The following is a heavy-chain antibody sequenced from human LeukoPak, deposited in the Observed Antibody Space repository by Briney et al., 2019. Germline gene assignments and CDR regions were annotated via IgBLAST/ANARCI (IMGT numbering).Heavy chain of an antibody. CDR3: AREGNYYDSSGYYPRFSP. J-gene: IGHJ5*02. CDR2: IYTSGST. CDR1: GGSISSGSYY. Sequence: PSETLSLTCTVSGGSISSGSYYWSWIRQPAGKGLEWIGRIYTSGSTNYNPSLKSRVTISVDTSKNQFSLKLSSVTAAETAVYYCAREGNYYDSSGYYPRFSPWGQGTLVTVSS. V-gene: IGHV4-61*02. D-gene: IGHD3-22*01.